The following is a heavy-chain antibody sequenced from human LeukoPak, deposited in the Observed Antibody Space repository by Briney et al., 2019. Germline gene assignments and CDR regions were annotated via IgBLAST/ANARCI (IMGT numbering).Heavy chain of an antibody. D-gene: IGHD3-22*01. CDR3: ARVADNSGYTFDS. CDR2: IIPILGIT. Sequence: SVKVSCKASGGTFSSYTFSRVRQAPGQGLEWMGRIIPILGITNYTQKFQGRVTITADKSTTPAYMELNSLRSEDTAVYYCARVADNSGYTFDSWGQGTLVTVSS. V-gene: IGHV1-69*02. J-gene: IGHJ4*02. CDR1: GGTFSSYT.